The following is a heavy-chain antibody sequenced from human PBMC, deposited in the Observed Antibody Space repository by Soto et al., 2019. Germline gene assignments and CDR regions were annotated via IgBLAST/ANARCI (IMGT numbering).Heavy chain of an antibody. V-gene: IGHV1-18*01. Sequence: QVQLVQSGAEVKKPGASVKVSCKASGYTFTSYGISWVRQAPGQGLEWMGWINPYNGNTNYAQKLQGRVTMTTDTSTNTAYMEPRSLRSDDPAVYYCARDWFGIDYWGQGTLVTVAS. CDR1: GYTFTSYG. CDR3: ARDWFGIDY. CDR2: INPYNGNT. J-gene: IGHJ4*02. D-gene: IGHD3-16*01.